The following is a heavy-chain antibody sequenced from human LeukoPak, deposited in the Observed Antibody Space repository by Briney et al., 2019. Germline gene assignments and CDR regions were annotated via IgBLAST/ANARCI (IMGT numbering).Heavy chain of an antibody. V-gene: IGHV1-69*13. CDR2: IIPILGTV. Sequence: SVKDSCKASGYTFTSYGISWVRQAPGQGLEWMGGIIPILGTVNYSQEFHGRVTITEDESTSTDYMELSSLRSEDTAVYYCARAYGGNSPFDYWGQGTLVTVSS. J-gene: IGHJ4*02. CDR1: GYTFTSYG. CDR3: ARAYGGNSPFDY. D-gene: IGHD4-23*01.